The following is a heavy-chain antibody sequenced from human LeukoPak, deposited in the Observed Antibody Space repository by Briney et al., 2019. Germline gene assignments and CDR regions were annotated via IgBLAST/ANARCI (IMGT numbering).Heavy chain of an antibody. CDR3: ARDPSNSVRRYIFFEL. J-gene: IGHJ4*02. D-gene: IGHD1-1*01. V-gene: IGHV1-18*01. CDR2: SSTYDGDT. Sequence: ASVKVSCKGSGYTFTKLAISWVRQAPGQGLEWLGWSSTYDGDTKYAQKVQCRVTMTRDTSTNTAYTELRSVGCDDPAVYYCARDPSNSVRRYIFFELWGQGTLVAVPS. CDR1: GYTFTKLA.